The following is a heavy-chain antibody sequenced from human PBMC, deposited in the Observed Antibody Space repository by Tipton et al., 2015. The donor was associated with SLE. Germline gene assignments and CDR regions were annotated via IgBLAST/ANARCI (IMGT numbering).Heavy chain of an antibody. J-gene: IGHJ3*02. CDR1: GGSISSSSHY. Sequence: TLSLTCTVSGGSISSSSHYWSWIRQPPGKGLEWIGYIYYSGSTNYNPSLKSRVTISVDTSKNQFSLKLSSVTAADTAVYYCARDAFDIWGQGTMVTVSS. V-gene: IGHV4-61*01. CDR2: IYYSGST. CDR3: ARDAFDI.